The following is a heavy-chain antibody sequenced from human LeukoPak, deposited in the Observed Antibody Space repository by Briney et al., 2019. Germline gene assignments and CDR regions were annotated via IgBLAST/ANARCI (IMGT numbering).Heavy chain of an antibody. CDR3: AKDRALRGRGLYYFDY. D-gene: IGHD3-10*01. J-gene: IGHJ4*02. CDR1: GFTFDDYA. Sequence: GGSLRLSCAASGFTFDDYAMHWVRQAPGKGLEWVSGISWNSGSIGYADSMKGRFTISRDNAKNSLYLQMNSLRSEDTALYCCAKDRALRGRGLYYFDYWGQGTLVTVSS. V-gene: IGHV3-9*01. CDR2: ISWNSGSI.